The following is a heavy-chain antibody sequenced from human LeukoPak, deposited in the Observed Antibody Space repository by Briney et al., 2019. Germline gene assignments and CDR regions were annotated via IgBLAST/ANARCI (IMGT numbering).Heavy chain of an antibody. CDR2: INPNSGGT. D-gene: IGHD3-9*01. CDR3: ARERSPRYWYYDILTGSSPGYIPNSYGMDV. V-gene: IGHV1-2*04. J-gene: IGHJ6*04. CDR1: GYTFTGYY. Sequence: ASVKVSCKASGYTFTGYYMHWVRQAPGQGLEWMGWINPNSGGTNYAQKFQGWVTMTRDTSISTAYMELSRLRSDDTAVYYCARERSPRYWYYDILTGSSPGYIPNSYGMDVWGKETTVTVSS.